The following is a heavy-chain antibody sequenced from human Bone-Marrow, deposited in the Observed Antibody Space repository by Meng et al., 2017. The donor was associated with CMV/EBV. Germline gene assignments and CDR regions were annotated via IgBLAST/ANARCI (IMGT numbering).Heavy chain of an antibody. CDR3: AKSTIFGVVPYD. D-gene: IGHD3-3*01. Sequence: GVSLRLSCAASGFTFDDYAMHWVRQAPGKGLEWVSGISWNSGSIGYADSVKGRFTISRDNAKNSLYLQMNSLRAEDTALYYCAKSTIFGVVPYDWGQGTLVTVSS. CDR1: GFTFDDYA. V-gene: IGHV3-9*01. J-gene: IGHJ4*02. CDR2: ISWNSGSI.